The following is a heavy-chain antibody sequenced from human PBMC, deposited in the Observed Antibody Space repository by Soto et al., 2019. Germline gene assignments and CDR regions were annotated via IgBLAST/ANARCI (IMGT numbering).Heavy chain of an antibody. CDR1: GFTFDAYA. J-gene: IGHJ4*02. CDR2: ISWNSGRI. Sequence: GGSLRLSWAASGFTFDAYAMCWVRQVPGKGLEWVSGISWNSGRIGYADSVKGRFTISRDNAKNSLYLQMNSLRAEDTAVYYCARDLRGSSGNYGPAYWGQGTLVTVSS. CDR3: ARDLRGSSGNYGPAY. V-gene: IGHV3-9*01. D-gene: IGHD1-26*01.